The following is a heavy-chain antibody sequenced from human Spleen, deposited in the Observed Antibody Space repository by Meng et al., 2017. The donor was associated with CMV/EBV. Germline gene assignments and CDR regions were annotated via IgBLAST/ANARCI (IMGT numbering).Heavy chain of an antibody. CDR2: IYSSGIA. CDR1: GGSVRSFY. CDR3: ARGGGTYDF. J-gene: IGHJ1*01. Sequence: SETLSLTCTVSGGSVRSFYWSWIRQPPGKGLEWIGYIYSSGIANYSPSLTSRVTISIDTSKNQFSLEVQSVTAGDTAVYYCARGGGTYDFWGQGALVTVSS. D-gene: IGHD1-26*01. V-gene: IGHV4-59*02.